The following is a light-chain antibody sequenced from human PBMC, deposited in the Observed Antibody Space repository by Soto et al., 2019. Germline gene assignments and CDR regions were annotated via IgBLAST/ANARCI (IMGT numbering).Light chain of an antibody. Sequence: EIVLTQSPCTLSLSPGERATLSCRASQSVSSSYLAWYQQKPGQAPRLLIYGASSRATGIPDRFSGSGSGTDFTLTISRLEPEDFAVYYCQQYGSSPPITFGQGTRL. CDR3: QQYGSSPPIT. V-gene: IGKV3-20*01. CDR2: GAS. J-gene: IGKJ5*01. CDR1: QSVSSSY.